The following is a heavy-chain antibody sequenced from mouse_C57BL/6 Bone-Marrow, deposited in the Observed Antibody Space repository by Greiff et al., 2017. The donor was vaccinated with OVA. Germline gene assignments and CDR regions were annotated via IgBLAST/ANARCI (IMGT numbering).Heavy chain of an antibody. V-gene: IGHV6-3*01. Sequence: EVNLVESGGGLVQPGGSMKLSCVASGFTFSNYWMNWVRQSQEKGLEWVAQIRLKSDNYATHYAESVKGRFTISRDDSKSSVYLQMNNLRAEDTGIYYCTDYYGSSFYWYCDVWGTGTTVTVSS. CDR1: GFTFSNYW. CDR3: TDYYGSSFYWYCDV. J-gene: IGHJ1*03. D-gene: IGHD1-1*01. CDR2: IRLKSDNYAT.